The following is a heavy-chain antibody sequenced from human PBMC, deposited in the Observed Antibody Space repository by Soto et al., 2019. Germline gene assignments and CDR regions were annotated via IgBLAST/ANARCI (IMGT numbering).Heavy chain of an antibody. J-gene: IGHJ6*02. CDR3: ARDRXVGATSISYYYYYGMDV. V-gene: IGHV3-21*01. D-gene: IGHD1-26*01. CDR1: GFTFSSYS. Sequence: GGSLRLSCAASGFTFSSYSMNWVRQAPGKGLEWVSSISSSSSYIYYADSVKGRFTISRDNAKNSLYLQMNSLRAEDTAVYYCARDRXVGATSISYYYYYGMDVWGQGTTVTVSS. CDR2: ISSSSSYI.